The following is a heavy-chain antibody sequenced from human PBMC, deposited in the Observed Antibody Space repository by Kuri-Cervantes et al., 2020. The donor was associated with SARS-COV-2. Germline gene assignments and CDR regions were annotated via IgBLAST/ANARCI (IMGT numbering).Heavy chain of an antibody. CDR2: IYYSGST. CDR3: ARHPPRDLMPWVD. CDR1: GGSISSSNYY. Sequence: GSLRLSCTVSGGSISSSNYYWGWIRQPPGKGLEWIGSIYYSGSTYYNPSLKSRVTISVDTSKNQFSLKLSSVTAADTAVYYCARHPPRDLMPWVDWGQGTLVTVSS. J-gene: IGHJ4*02. D-gene: IGHD2-2*01. V-gene: IGHV4-39*01.